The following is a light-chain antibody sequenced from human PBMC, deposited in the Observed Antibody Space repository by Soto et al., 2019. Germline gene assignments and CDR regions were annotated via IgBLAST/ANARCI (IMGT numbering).Light chain of an antibody. V-gene: IGKV3-11*01. CDR1: QSVGSN. CDR2: DAT. Sequence: VVLTQSPATLSLSLGESATLSCRASQSVGSNLAWYQQKRGQAPRLLIYDATERATGIPARFTGSRSGTDFTLSISSLYRDDFAVYYGQRRRDRLSFGGGTVVEI. J-gene: IGKJ4*01. CDR3: QRRRDRLS.